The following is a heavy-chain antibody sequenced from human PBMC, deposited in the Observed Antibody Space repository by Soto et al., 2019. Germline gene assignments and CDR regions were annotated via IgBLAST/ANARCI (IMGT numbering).Heavy chain of an antibody. CDR1: GGSVSSGNYY. J-gene: IGHJ6*02. CDR3: ARGGNPYYYYYCGLDV. V-gene: IGHV4-61*01. CDR2: IYYSGST. Sequence: PSETLSLTCAVSGGSVSSGNYYWSWIRQPPGKGLEWIGYIYYSGSTNYNPSLKSRVTMSVDTSTNQLSLRLSSVTAADTAVYYCARGGNPYYYYYCGLDVWGQGTTVTVSS.